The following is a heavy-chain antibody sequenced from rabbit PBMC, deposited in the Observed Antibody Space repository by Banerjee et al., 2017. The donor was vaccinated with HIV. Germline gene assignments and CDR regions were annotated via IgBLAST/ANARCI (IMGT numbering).Heavy chain of an antibody. D-gene: IGHD4-1*01. V-gene: IGHV1S45*01. CDR1: EFDFSIYA. Sequence: QEQLKESGGGLVQPGGSLKLSCKASEFDFSIYAITWVRQAPGKGLEWVACIDAGSSGSTYYATWAKGRFTISKASWTTVTLQMTSLTAADTASYFCARDLAGVIGWNFNLWGPGTLVTVS. CDR3: ARDLAGVIGWNFNL. CDR2: IDAGSSGST. J-gene: IGHJ4*01.